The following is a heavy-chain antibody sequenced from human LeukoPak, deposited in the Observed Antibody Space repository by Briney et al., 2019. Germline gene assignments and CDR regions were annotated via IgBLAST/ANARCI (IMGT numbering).Heavy chain of an antibody. CDR2: IIPILGIA. CDR3: ARTPLVSGYHGSQYYFDY. D-gene: IGHD3-9*01. J-gene: IGHJ4*02. Sequence: GASVKVSCKASGGTFSSYAISWVRQAPGQGLEWMGRIIPILGIANYAQKFQGRVTITADKSTSTAYMELSSLRSEDTAVYYCARTPLVSGYHGSQYYFDYWGQGTLVTVSS. CDR1: GGTFSSYA. V-gene: IGHV1-69*04.